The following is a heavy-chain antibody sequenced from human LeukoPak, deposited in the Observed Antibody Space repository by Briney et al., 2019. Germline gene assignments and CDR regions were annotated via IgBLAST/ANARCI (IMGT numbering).Heavy chain of an antibody. CDR2: IFSTSTYI. D-gene: IGHD2/OR15-2a*01. Sequence: KTGGSLRLSCAASGFTFKNYNMVWVRQAPGKWLEWVSFIFSTSTYIYYRDSVRGRFTISRDNAKNSLFLQMDSLTVEDTAIYYCARDFYDGFALDYWGQGIPVTVSS. CDR1: GFTFKNYN. V-gene: IGHV3-21*01. J-gene: IGHJ4*02. CDR3: ARDFYDGFALDY.